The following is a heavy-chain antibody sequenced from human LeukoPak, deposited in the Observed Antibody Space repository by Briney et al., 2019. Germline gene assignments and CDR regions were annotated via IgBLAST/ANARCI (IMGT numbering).Heavy chain of an antibody. CDR1: GFTFSSYG. D-gene: IGHD3-22*01. CDR3: ARRAGDYSHPYDY. CDR2: ISGSGGST. V-gene: IGHV3-23*01. J-gene: IGHJ4*02. Sequence: LPGGTLRLSCAASGFTFSSYGMSWVRQAPGKGLEWVSAISGSGGSTYYADSVKGRFTISRDSSKNTLYLQMNSLRAEDTAVYYCARRAGDYSHPYDYWGQGTLVTVSS.